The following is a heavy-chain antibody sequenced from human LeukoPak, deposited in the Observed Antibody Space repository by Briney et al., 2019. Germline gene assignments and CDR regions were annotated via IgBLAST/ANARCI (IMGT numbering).Heavy chain of an antibody. D-gene: IGHD4/OR15-4a*01. CDR1: GFTFSSYP. V-gene: IGHV3-64D*09. Sequence: GGSLRLSCSASGFTFSSYPMHWVRQAPGKGLEYVSAISSNGGSTYYAGSLKGRFTISRDNSKNTLYLQMSSLRAEDTALYYCVRESAHYDYWGQGTLVTVSS. J-gene: IGHJ4*02. CDR3: VRESAHYDY. CDR2: ISSNGGST.